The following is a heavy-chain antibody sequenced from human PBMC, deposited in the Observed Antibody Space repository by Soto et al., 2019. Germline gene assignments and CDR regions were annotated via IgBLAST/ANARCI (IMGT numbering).Heavy chain of an antibody. J-gene: IGHJ6*02. V-gene: IGHV4-38-2*01. Sequence: SETLSLTCAVSGYSISSGYYWGWIRQPPGKGPEWIGSIYYSGSTYYNPSLKSRVTISVDTSKNQFSLKLSSVTAADTAVYYCARNGMDVWGQGTTVTVSS. CDR3: ARNGMDV. CDR1: GYSISSGYY. CDR2: IYYSGST.